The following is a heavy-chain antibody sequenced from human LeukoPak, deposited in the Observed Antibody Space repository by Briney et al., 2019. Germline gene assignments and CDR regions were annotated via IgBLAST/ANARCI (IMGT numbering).Heavy chain of an antibody. V-gene: IGHV4-59*01. CDR1: GGSISSYY. CDR3: ARDLGFCSSTSCYPWFDP. CDR2: IYYSGST. J-gene: IGHJ5*02. D-gene: IGHD2-2*01. Sequence: SETLSLTCTVSGGSISSYYWSWIRQPPGKGLEWIGYIYYSGSTNYNPSLKSRVTISVDTSKNQFSLKLSSVTAADTAVYCCARDLGFCSSTSCYPWFDPWGQGTLVTVSS.